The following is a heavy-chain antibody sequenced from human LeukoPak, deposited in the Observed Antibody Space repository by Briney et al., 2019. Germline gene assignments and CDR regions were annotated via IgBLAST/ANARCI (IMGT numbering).Heavy chain of an antibody. CDR1: GFTFGDYA. CDR3: TRDKLPSCTTIAVAGSGNYMDV. V-gene: IGHV3-49*04. CDR2: IRSKAYGGTT. J-gene: IGHJ6*03. D-gene: IGHD6-19*01. Sequence: GRSLRLSCTASGFTFGDYAMSWVRQAPGKGLEWVGFIRSKAYGGTTEYAASVKGRFTISRDDSKSIAYLQMNSLKTEDTAVYYCTRDKLPSCTTIAVAGSGNYMDVWGKGTTVTISS.